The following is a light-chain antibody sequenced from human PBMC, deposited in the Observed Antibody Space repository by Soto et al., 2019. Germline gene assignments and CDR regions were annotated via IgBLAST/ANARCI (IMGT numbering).Light chain of an antibody. V-gene: IGKV3-11*01. Sequence: EIVLAQSRAPLSLYPGERATLSCRASQSISSSLAWYQQKPGQAPRLLIYDASNRATGIPARFTGSGSGTDFTLTISSLEPEDFAVYYCQQRSSWPPTFGQGTRLEIK. J-gene: IGKJ5*01. CDR1: QSISSS. CDR3: QQRSSWPPT. CDR2: DAS.